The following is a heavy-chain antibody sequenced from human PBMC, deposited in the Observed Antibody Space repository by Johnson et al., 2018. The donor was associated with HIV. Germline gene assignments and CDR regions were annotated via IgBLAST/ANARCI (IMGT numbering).Heavy chain of an antibody. CDR2: ISYDGSNK. D-gene: IGHD6-19*01. CDR1: GFTFSSYA. CDR3: AKARSSGQGAFDI. Sequence: QVQLVESGGGVVQPGRSLRLSCAASGFTFSSYAMHWVRQAPGKGLEWVAVISYDGSNKYYTDSVRGRFTISRANSKNTLYLQMNSLRAEDTAVYYCAKARSSGQGAFDIWGQGTLVTVSS. J-gene: IGHJ3*02. V-gene: IGHV3-30-3*01.